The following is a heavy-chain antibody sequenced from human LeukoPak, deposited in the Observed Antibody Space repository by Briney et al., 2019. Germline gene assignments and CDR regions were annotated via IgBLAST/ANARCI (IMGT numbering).Heavy chain of an antibody. CDR1: GGSSSGYY. D-gene: IGHD2-21*01. J-gene: IGHJ4*02. CDR2: INHSGST. V-gene: IGHV4-34*01. CDR3: ARSSWVSGGELDY. Sequence: PSPSLSLTCALYGGSSSGYYWSCIRQPPGKGPEWIGEINHSGSTNYNPSLKTRVTISVDTSKNQFSLKLSSVTAADTAVYYCARSSWVSGGELDYWGPGTLVTVSS.